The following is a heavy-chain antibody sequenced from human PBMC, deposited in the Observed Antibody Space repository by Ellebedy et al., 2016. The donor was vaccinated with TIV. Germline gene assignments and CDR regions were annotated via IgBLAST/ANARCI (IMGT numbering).Heavy chain of an antibody. D-gene: IGHD1-14*01. V-gene: IGHV4-39*01. CDR3: ARPSHGGIIHY. CDR2: ICSSGST. CDR1: GDSITTSGYH. Sequence: MPSETLSLTCTVSGDSITTSGYHWGWVRQPPGKGLEWIGSICSSGSTYYNPSLRSRVTISVDTSKSQFSLRLNSVTAADTAVYFCARPSHGGIIHYWGQGSLVTVSS. J-gene: IGHJ4*02.